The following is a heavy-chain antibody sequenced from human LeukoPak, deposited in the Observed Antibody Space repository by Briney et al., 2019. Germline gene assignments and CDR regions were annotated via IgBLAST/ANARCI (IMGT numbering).Heavy chain of an antibody. V-gene: IGHV4-39*07. J-gene: IGHJ6*03. CDR3: AGGYCSGGSCYSYYYYNYMDV. D-gene: IGHD2-15*01. CDR1: GGSISSSSYY. Sequence: SETLSLTCTVSGGSISSSSYYWGWIRQPPRKGLEWIGSIHYSGSTNYNPSLKSRVTISVDTSKNQFSLKLSSVTAADTAVYYCAGGYCSGGSCYSYYYYNYMDVWGKGTTVTVSS. CDR2: IHYSGST.